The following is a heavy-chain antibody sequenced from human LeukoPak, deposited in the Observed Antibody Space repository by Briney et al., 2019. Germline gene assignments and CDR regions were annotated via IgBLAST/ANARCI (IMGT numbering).Heavy chain of an antibody. D-gene: IGHD1-26*01. CDR2: ISRNSGRI. CDR3: AREEMPGKFDY. J-gene: IGHJ4*02. Sequence: SLRLSCAASGFTFDDYAMHWVRQAPGKGLEWVSGISRNSGRIGYADSVKGRFTISRDNSKNTLYLQMNSLRAEDTAVYYCAREEMPGKFDYWGQGTLVTVSS. CDR1: GFTFDDYA. V-gene: IGHV3-9*01.